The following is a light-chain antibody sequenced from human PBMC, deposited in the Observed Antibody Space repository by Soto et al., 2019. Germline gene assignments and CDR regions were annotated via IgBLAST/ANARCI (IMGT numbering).Light chain of an antibody. CDR3: QQYGSARVT. J-gene: IGKJ3*01. V-gene: IGKV3-20*01. CDR1: QSVSSSY. Sequence: EIVLTQSPGPLSLSPGERAPLSCMASQSVSSSYLAWYQQKPGQAPRLLIYGASSRATGIPDRFSGSGSGTEFTLTISRLEREDFAVYYCQQYGSARVTFGPGTKVDI. CDR2: GAS.